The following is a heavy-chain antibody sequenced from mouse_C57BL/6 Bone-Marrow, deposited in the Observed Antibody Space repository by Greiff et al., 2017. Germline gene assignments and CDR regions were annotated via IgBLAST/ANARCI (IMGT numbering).Heavy chain of an antibody. Sequence: EVQLVESGGGLVKPGGSLKLSCAASGFTFSSYAMSWVRQTPEKRLEWVATISDGGSYTYYPDNVKGRFTISRDNAKNNLYLQMSHLKSEDTAMYYCARGYYGSSYGAYWGQGTLVTVSA. CDR3: ARGYYGSSYGAY. CDR2: ISDGGSYT. D-gene: IGHD1-1*01. CDR1: GFTFSSYA. V-gene: IGHV5-4*01. J-gene: IGHJ3*01.